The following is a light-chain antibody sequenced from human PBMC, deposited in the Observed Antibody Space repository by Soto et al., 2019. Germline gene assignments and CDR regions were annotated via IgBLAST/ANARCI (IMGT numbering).Light chain of an antibody. CDR3: QQRSNGPPIT. Sequence: EIVFNKSPGTVSLPPGETATLSCRASQSVSSYLAWYQQKPGQAPRLLIYDASNRATGIPARFSGSGSGTDFTLTISNLEPEDFAVYYCQQRSNGPPITFGQGTRLEIK. CDR1: QSVSSY. J-gene: IGKJ5*01. V-gene: IGKV3-11*01. CDR2: DAS.